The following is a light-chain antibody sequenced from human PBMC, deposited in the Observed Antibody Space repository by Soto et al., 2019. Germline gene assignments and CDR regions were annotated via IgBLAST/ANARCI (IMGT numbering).Light chain of an antibody. CDR3: QQSYITPWT. Sequence: DIQMTQSPSSLSTSVGDRVTITCRASQSITNYLNWYQQKPGRVPKLLIYAASRLQSGVPSRFSGSGSGTDFTLTISRLQPEDFATYYCQQSYITPWTFGQGTKVEIK. CDR2: AAS. J-gene: IGKJ1*01. V-gene: IGKV1-39*01. CDR1: QSITNY.